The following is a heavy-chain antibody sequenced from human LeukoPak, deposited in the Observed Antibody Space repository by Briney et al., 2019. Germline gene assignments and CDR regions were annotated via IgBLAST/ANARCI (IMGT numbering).Heavy chain of an antibody. J-gene: IGHJ4*02. CDR2: ISYDGSNK. CDR3: AKGGRYFDWLLRYYFDY. V-gene: IGHV3-30*18. CDR1: GFTFSSYG. D-gene: IGHD3-9*01. Sequence: PGGSLRLSCAASGFTFSSYGMHWVRQAPGKGLEWGAVISYDGSNKYYADSVKGRFTISRDNSKNTLYLQMNSLRAEDTAVYYCAKGGRYFDWLLRYYFDYWGQGTLVTVSS.